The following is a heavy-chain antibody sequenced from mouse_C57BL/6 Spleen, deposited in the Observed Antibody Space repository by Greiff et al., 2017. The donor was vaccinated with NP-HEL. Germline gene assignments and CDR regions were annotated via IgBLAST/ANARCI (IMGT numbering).Heavy chain of an antibody. CDR3: ARGVTTVDLDY. V-gene: IGHV1-19*01. CDR1: GYTFTDYY. D-gene: IGHD1-1*01. Sequence: VQLQQSGPVLVKPGASVKMSCKASGYTFTDYYMNWVKQSHGKSLEWIGVINPYNGGTSYNQKFKGKATLTVDKSSSTAYMELNSLTSEDSAVYYCARGVTTVDLDYWGQGTTLTVSS. CDR2: INPYNGGT. J-gene: IGHJ2*01.